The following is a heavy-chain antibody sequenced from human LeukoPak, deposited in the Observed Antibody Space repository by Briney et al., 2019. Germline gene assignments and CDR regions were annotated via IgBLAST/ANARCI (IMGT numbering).Heavy chain of an antibody. Sequence: SEPLSLTCTVSGASISSYYWTWIRQPPGKGLEWIGYMYYTGSTNYNPSLKSRVTISIDTSKNQFSLWLSSVTAADTAVYYCARGYSSGRVDYWGQGTLVTVSS. CDR2: MYYTGST. CDR1: GASISSYY. D-gene: IGHD6-19*01. V-gene: IGHV4-59*01. CDR3: ARGYSSGRVDY. J-gene: IGHJ4*02.